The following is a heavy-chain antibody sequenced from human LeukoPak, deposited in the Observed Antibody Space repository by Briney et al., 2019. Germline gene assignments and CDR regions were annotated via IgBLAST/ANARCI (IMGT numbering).Heavy chain of an antibody. Sequence: GGSLRLSCAASGFTLSSYSMNWVRQAPGKGLEWISFIDSSSRTIFYAESVKGRFTISRDNAKNSLFLQMNSLRAEDTAIYYCARGGYDWGQGTLVTVSS. J-gene: IGHJ4*02. CDR1: GFTLSSYS. D-gene: IGHD5-12*01. CDR3: ARGGYD. CDR2: IDSSSRTI. V-gene: IGHV3-48*04.